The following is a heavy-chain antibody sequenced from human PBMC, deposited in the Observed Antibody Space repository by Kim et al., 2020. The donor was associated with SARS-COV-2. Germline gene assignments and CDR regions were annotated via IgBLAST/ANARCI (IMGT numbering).Heavy chain of an antibody. CDR3: ARDLLWFGEVSGP. Sequence: YAQKLQGRVTMTTDTSTSTAYMELRSLRSDDTAVYYCARDLLWFGEVSGPWGQGTLVTVSS. D-gene: IGHD3-10*01. J-gene: IGHJ5*02. V-gene: IGHV1-18*01.